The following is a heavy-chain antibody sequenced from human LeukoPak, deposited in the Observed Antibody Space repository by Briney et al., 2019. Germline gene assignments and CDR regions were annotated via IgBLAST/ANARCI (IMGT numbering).Heavy chain of an antibody. Sequence: GGSLRLSCAASGFTFSSYGMHWVRQAPGKGLEWVAVMSYDGSNKYYADSVKGRFTISRDNSKNTLYLQMNSLRAEDTAVYYCSHIAVANSFDYWGQGTLVTVSS. CDR2: MSYDGSNK. CDR1: GFTFSSYG. D-gene: IGHD6-19*01. J-gene: IGHJ4*02. V-gene: IGHV3-30*03. CDR3: SHIAVANSFDY.